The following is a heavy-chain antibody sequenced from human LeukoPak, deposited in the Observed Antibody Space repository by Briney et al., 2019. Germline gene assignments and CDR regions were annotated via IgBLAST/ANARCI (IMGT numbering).Heavy chain of an antibody. Sequence: SETLSLTCTVSGGSISSYYWSWIRQPPGKGLEWIGYIHYSGSTNYNPSLKSRVTISVDTSKNQFSLKLSSVTAADTAVYYCARTTEGGYTYGYFCYYYMDVWGKGTTVTISS. D-gene: IGHD5-18*01. CDR1: GGSISSYY. V-gene: IGHV4-59*01. J-gene: IGHJ6*03. CDR2: IHYSGST. CDR3: ARTTEGGYTYGYFCYYYMDV.